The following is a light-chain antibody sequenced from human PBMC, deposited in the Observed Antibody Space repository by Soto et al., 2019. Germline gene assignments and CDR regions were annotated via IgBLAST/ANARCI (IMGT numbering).Light chain of an antibody. Sequence: EIVMTQSPATLSVCPGERATLSCRAGQSVSSKLAWYQQKPGQAPRLLIYGASTRATGIPARFSGSGSGTDFTLTISSLQSEDFAVYYCHHYNNWPLTFGGGTKVEIK. CDR1: QSVSSK. V-gene: IGKV3-15*01. CDR2: GAS. CDR3: HHYNNWPLT. J-gene: IGKJ4*01.